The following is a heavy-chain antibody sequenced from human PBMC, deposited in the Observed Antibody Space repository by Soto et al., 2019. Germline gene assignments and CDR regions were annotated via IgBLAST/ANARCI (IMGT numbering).Heavy chain of an antibody. D-gene: IGHD3-10*01. CDR3: AKDRGWGDYYYGMDV. CDR2: ISWNSGSI. V-gene: IGHV3-9*01. J-gene: IGHJ6*02. Sequence: DVQLVESGGGLVQPGRSLRLSCAASGFTFDDYAMHWVRQAPGKGLEWVSGISWNSGSIGYADSVKGRFTISRDNAKNSLYLQMNSLRAEDTALYYCAKDRGWGDYYYGMDVWGQGTTVTVSS. CDR1: GFTFDDYA.